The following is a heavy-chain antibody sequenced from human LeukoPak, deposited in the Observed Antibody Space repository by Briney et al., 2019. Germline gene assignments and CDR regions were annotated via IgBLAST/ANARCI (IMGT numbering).Heavy chain of an antibody. J-gene: IGHJ4*02. CDR1: GYTFTTYG. Sequence: GASVKVSCRASGYTFTTYGINWVRQAPGQGLEWMGWISTYNGNTVYAQIVQGRVTMTRNTSISTAYMELSSLRSEDMAVYYCARGGRYCSSTSCLYYFDYWGQGTLVTVSS. CDR3: ARGGRYCSSTSCLYYFDY. D-gene: IGHD2-2*01. V-gene: IGHV1-8*02. CDR2: ISTYNGNT.